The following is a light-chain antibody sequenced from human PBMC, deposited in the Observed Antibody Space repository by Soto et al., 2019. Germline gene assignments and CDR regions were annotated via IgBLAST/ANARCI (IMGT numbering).Light chain of an antibody. CDR1: QSVSSSY. CDR3: HQYGSSPYT. CDR2: GAS. J-gene: IGKJ2*01. V-gene: IGKV3-20*01. Sequence: EIVLTQSPGTLSLSPGERATLSCRASQSVSSSYLAWYQQKPGQAPRLLIYGASSRATGIPDRFSGSGSGTDFTLTITRLELEEFAVYYCHQYGSSPYTCGQGTKLEI.